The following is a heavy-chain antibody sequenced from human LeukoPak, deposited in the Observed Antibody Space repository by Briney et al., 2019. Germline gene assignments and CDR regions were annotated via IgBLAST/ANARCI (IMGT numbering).Heavy chain of an antibody. J-gene: IGHJ3*02. D-gene: IGHD2-15*01. Sequence: GRSLRLSCAASGFTFSSYGMHWVRQAPGKGLEWVAVISYDGSNKYYADSVKGRFTISRDNSKNTLYLQMNSLRAEDTAVYYCEVMVAATPYAFDIWGQGTMVTVSS. CDR2: ISYDGSNK. CDR1: GFTFSSYG. CDR3: EVMVAATPYAFDI. V-gene: IGHV3-30*03.